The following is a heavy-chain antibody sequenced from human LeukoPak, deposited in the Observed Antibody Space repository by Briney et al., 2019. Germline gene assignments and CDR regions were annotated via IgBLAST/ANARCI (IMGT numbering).Heavy chain of an antibody. CDR2: INHSGST. V-gene: IGHV4-34*01. J-gene: IGHJ4*02. D-gene: IGHD6-13*01. CDR3: ARGNPGVGSSSWYFYGASQKYYFDY. CDR1: GGSFSGYY. Sequence: PSETLSLTCAVYGGSFSGYYWSWIRQPPGKGLEWIGEINHSGSTNYNPSLKSRVTISVDTSKNQFSLKLSSVTAADTAVYYCARGNPGVGSSSWYFYGASQKYYFDYWGQGTLVTVSS.